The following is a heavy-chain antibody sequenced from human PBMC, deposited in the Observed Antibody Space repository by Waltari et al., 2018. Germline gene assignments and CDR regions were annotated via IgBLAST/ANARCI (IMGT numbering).Heavy chain of an antibody. V-gene: IGHV1-8*01. CDR2: RNPNSDNT. Sequence: QVQLVQSGAEVKKPGASVKVSCKASGYTFTSYDINWVRQATGQGLEWRGWRNPNSDNTGYEQKVQGRVTMSSNTSRSTAYMELSSLRSEDTAVYYCARGEWGMDVWGKGTTVTVSS. CDR1: GYTFTSYD. D-gene: IGHD1-26*01. CDR3: ARGEWGMDV. J-gene: IGHJ6*03.